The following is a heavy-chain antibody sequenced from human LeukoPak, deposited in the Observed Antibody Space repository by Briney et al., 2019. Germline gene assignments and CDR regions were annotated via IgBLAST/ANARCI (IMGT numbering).Heavy chain of an antibody. V-gene: IGHV3-21*01. Sequence: GGSLRLSCAASGSTFSSYAMNWVRQAPGKGLEWVSSIGTSSGYIYYAGSVKGRFTISRDNAKDSLYLQMNSLRAEDTAVYYCARDRSGSYILDVWGQGTTVTISS. J-gene: IGHJ6*02. CDR2: IGTSSGYI. CDR1: GSTFSSYA. CDR3: ARDRSGSYILDV.